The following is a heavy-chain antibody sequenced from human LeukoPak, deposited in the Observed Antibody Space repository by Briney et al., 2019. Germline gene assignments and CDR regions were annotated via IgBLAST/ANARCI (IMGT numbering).Heavy chain of an antibody. J-gene: IGHJ5*02. CDR3: VREGNCTTTTCGWFDP. CDR1: GFTFINYA. V-gene: IGHV3-23*01. CDR2: ISGLGGTT. Sequence: GGSLRLSCAVSGFTFINYAMTWVRQSPEKGLEWIAAISGLGGTTYYADSVKGRFTISRDNSENLLYLEMNSLRAEGSAKYYCVREGNCTTTTCGWFDPWGQGTRVTVSS. D-gene: IGHD2-2*01.